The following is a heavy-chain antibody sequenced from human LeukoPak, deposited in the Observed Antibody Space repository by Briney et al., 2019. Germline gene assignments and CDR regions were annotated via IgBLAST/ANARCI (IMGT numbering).Heavy chain of an antibody. CDR1: GFTFSSYA. Sequence: GGSLRLSCAASGFTFSSYAMHWVRQAPGKGLEWVAVISYDGSNKYYADSVKGRFTISRDNAKNSLYLQMNSLRAEDTAVYYCARDWQQPTPLDAFDIWGQGTMVTVSS. D-gene: IGHD6-13*01. J-gene: IGHJ3*02. V-gene: IGHV3-30-3*01. CDR2: ISYDGSNK. CDR3: ARDWQQPTPLDAFDI.